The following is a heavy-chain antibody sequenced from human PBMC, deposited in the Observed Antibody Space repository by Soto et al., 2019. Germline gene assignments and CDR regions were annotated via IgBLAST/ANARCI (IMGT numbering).Heavy chain of an antibody. CDR3: ARRYGGTFDY. J-gene: IGHJ4*02. CDR2: IFYTGST. D-gene: IGHD2-15*01. Sequence: SETLSLTCTVSGGPFSRGGYYWSWIRQHPGKGLECIGYIFYTGSTYYNPTLKSRVTMSVDTSKRQFSLNLSSLTAADTAVYYCARRYGGTFDYWGQGTLVTVSS. V-gene: IGHV4-31*03. CDR1: GGPFSRGGYY.